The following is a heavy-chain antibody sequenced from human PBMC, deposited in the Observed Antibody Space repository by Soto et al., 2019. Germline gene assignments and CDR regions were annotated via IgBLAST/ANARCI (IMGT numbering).Heavy chain of an antibody. CDR3: ARHLDGDSFYYYYGMDV. D-gene: IGHD4-17*01. Sequence: GESLKISCKGSGYSFTSYWISWVRQMPGKGLEWMGRIDPSDSYTNYSPSFQGHVTISADKSISTAYLQWSSLKASDTAMYYCARHLDGDSFYYYYGMDVWGQGTTVTVSS. CDR1: GYSFTSYW. CDR2: IDPSDSYT. J-gene: IGHJ6*02. V-gene: IGHV5-10-1*01.